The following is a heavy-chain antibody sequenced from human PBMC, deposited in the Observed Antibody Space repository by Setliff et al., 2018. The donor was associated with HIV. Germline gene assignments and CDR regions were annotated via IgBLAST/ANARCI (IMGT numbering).Heavy chain of an antibody. V-gene: IGHV4-59*08. CDR3: ARQMPIPGIAITPVDY. D-gene: IGHD5-12*01. J-gene: IGHJ4*02. CDR2: VFYTGFA. CDR1: GDSISSYY. Sequence: ETLSLTCTVSGDSISSYYWTWIRQPPGKGLEWMGYVFYTGFAAYNPSLKSRLTISVDTSKSQFSLTLTSVTAADTAVYYCARQMPIPGIAITPVDYWGQGALVTVSS.